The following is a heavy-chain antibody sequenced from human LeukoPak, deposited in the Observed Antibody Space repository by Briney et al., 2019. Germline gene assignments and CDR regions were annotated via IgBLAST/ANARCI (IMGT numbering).Heavy chain of an antibody. CDR3: ARGGDIAARPFDY. CDR2: INPNSGGT. Sequence: ASVKVSFKASGYTFTGYYMHWVRQAPGQGLEWMGWINPNSGGTNYAQKFQGRVTMTRDTSISTVYMELSSLRSDDTAVYYCARGGDIAARPFDYWGQGTLVTVSS. CDR1: GYTFTGYY. V-gene: IGHV1-2*02. J-gene: IGHJ4*02. D-gene: IGHD6-6*01.